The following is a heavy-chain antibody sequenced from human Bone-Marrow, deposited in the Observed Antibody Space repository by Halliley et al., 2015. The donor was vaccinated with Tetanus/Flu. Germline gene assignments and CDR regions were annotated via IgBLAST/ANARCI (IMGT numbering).Heavy chain of an antibody. CDR1: GGSISSSNW. CDR2: IYHSGSI. J-gene: IGHJ4*02. D-gene: IGHD5-12*01. V-gene: IGHV4-4*02. Sequence: SLRLSCAVSGGSISSSNWRSWVRQPPGKGLKWIAEIYHSGSINYNPSLKSRVTISVDKSKNQFSLRLSSVTAADTAVYYCARQEFTEGYGYYFDYWGQGTLVTVSS. CDR3: ARQEFTEGYGYYFDY.